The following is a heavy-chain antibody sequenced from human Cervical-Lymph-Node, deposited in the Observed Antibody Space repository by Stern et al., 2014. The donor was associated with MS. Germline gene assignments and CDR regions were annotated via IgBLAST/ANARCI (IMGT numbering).Heavy chain of an antibody. CDR2: IYYSGNT. CDR1: GGSMRTYY. D-gene: IGHD3-3*01. Sequence: QVQLVQSGPGLVKPSETLSLTCTVSGGSMRTYYWSWIRQPPGKEPEWIGYIYYSGNTNYNPSLSSRVTTSLDTSKNQFYLRLTSVTAADTAVYYCARGYDFWSSNHFDTWGQGILVTVSS. CDR3: ARGYDFWSSNHFDT. V-gene: IGHV4-59*12. J-gene: IGHJ4*02.